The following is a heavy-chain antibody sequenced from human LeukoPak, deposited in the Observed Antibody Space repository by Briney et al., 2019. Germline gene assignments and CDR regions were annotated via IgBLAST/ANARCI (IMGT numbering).Heavy chain of an antibody. J-gene: IGHJ3*02. D-gene: IGHD1-26*01. CDR2: LYNSGST. CDR3: ARGVTSPLDAFDI. V-gene: IGHV4-59*01. Sequence: SETLSLTCTVSGGSISTYYWNWMRQPPGKGLEWIGYLYNSGSTNYNPSLKSRLTISVDMSKNQLSLKLSSVTAADTAVYYCARGVTSPLDAFDIWGRGQWSPSLQ. CDR1: GGSISTYY.